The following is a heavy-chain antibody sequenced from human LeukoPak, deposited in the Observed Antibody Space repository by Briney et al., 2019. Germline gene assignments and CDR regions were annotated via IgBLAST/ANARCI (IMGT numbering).Heavy chain of an antibody. CDR1: GFTFSNYC. J-gene: IGHJ4*02. Sequence: GGSLRLSCAVSGFTFSNYCMNWVRQAPGKGLEWVSYIDGGSNTIYYADSVKGRFTISRDNAKNSLYLQMNSLRDEDTAVYYCANLTLDYWGQGTLVTVSS. CDR2: IDGGSNTI. CDR3: ANLTLDY. V-gene: IGHV3-48*02. D-gene: IGHD4-23*01.